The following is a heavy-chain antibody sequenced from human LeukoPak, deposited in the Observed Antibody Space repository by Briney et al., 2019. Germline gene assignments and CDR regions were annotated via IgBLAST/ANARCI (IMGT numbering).Heavy chain of an antibody. CDR2: IYYSGST. CDR3: ARFPPLIAEEGGLVDD. J-gene: IGHJ4*02. CDR1: GGSISSYY. Sequence: MPSETLSLTCTVSGGSISSYYWSWIRQPPGKGLEWIGYIYYSGSTNYNPSLKSRVTISVDTSKNQFSLKLSSVTAADTAVYYCARFPPLIAEEGGLVDDWGQGTLVTVSS. V-gene: IGHV4-59*01. D-gene: IGHD6-13*01.